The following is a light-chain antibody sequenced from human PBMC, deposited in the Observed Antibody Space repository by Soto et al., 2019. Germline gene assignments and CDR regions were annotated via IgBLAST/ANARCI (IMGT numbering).Light chain of an antibody. CDR1: SSDVGGYNY. Sequence: QSVLTQPPYASGSPGQSVTISCTGTSSDVGGYNYVSWYQQHPGRAPKLMIYEVSKRPSGVPDRFSGSKSGNTASLTVSGLQAEDEADYYCSSYAGSNNQVFGTGTKLTVL. CDR2: EVS. J-gene: IGLJ1*01. CDR3: SSYAGSNNQV. V-gene: IGLV2-8*01.